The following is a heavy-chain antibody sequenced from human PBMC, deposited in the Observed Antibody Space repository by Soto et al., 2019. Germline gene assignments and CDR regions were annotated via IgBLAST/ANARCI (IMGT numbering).Heavy chain of an antibody. CDR2: IIPIFGTA. J-gene: IGHJ6*02. V-gene: IGHV1-69*01. CDR1: GGTFSSYA. D-gene: IGHD3-22*01. CDR3: GKRGLEEETQDCYYYDSSGYYNTTSYYYDGMDF. Sequence: QVQLVQSGAEVKKPGSSVKVSCKASGGTFSSYAISWVRQAPGQGLEWMGGIIPIFGTANYAQKFQGRVSIPGDESTSRDKMELSRLRSEDTAVYYCGKRGLEEETQDCYYYDSSGYYNTTSYYYDGMDFWGQGTTVTVSS.